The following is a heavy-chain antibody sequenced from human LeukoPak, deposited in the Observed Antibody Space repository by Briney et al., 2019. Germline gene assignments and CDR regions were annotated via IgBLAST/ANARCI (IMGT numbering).Heavy chain of an antibody. D-gene: IGHD3-10*01. CDR3: ARSGSGSYPFEY. J-gene: IGHJ4*02. CDR1: GYTFTSYD. Sequence: ASVKVSCKASGYTFTSYDINWVRQATGQGLEWMGWMNPNSGNTGYAQKFQGRVTMTRNTSISTAYMELSSLRSEDTAVYYCARSGSGSYPFEYWGQGTLVTVSS. CDR2: MNPNSGNT. V-gene: IGHV1-8*02.